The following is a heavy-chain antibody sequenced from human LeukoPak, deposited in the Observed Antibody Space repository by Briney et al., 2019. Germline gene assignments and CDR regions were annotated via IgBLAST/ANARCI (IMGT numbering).Heavy chain of an antibody. CDR3: GKGNTASRPGFVD. V-gene: IGHV3-23*01. Sequence: GGSLRLSCAASGFTFSSYALTWVRQAPGKGLEWLSSISGSGDSVFYADSVKGRFTISRDNSLNTLHLQMNSLRAEDTAFYYCGKGNTASRPGFVDWGQGTLVTVSS. J-gene: IGHJ4*02. CDR1: GFTFSSYA. D-gene: IGHD5-18*01. CDR2: ISGSGDSV.